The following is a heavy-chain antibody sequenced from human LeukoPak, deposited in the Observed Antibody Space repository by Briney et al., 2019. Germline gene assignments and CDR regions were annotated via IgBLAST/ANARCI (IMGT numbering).Heavy chain of an antibody. CDR2: ISSSGGII. CDR1: GFTFSTYS. D-gene: IGHD5-24*01. J-gene: IGHJ4*02. CDR3: ARLPDGQITG. Sequence: GGSLRLSWAGSGFTFSTYSITWVRQAPGKGLEWLSYISSSGGIIHYADSVKGRFTISRDNAKNSLYLQMNSLRDEDTAVYYCARLPDGQITGWGQGTLVTVSS. V-gene: IGHV3-48*02.